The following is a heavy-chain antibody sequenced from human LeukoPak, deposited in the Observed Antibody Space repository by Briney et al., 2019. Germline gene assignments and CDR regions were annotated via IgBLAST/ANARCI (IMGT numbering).Heavy chain of an antibody. Sequence: GGSLRLSCAASGFTVSSNYMSWVRQAPGKGLEWVSVIYRGGSTYYADSVKGRFTISRDNSKNTLSLQMNSLRAEDTAVYYCARDSGGNSCFDYGGQGTLVTVSS. CDR3: ARDSGGNSCFDY. CDR2: IYRGGST. CDR1: GFTVSSNY. D-gene: IGHD4-23*01. V-gene: IGHV3-66*01. J-gene: IGHJ4*02.